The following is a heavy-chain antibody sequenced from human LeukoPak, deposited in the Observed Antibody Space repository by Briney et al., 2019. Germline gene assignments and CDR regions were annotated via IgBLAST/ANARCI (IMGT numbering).Heavy chain of an antibody. CDR3: VRNLAVAGTCFDS. CDR2: IKQDGSDR. J-gene: IGHJ4*02. CDR1: GFTFRNYW. Sequence: HTGRSLRLSCAASGFTFRNYWVSWVRQAPGTGLEWVANIKQDGSDRNYVTSVRGRFTISRDNAESSLFLQMNSLRAEDTAVYYCVRNLAVAGTCFDSWGQGTLVTVSS. V-gene: IGHV3-7*03. D-gene: IGHD6-19*01.